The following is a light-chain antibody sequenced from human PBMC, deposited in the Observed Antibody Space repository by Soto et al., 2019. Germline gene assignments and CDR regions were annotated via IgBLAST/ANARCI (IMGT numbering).Light chain of an antibody. CDR3: AAWDDSVNGWV. V-gene: IGLV1-44*01. CDR2: INN. Sequence: QSVLTQPPSASGAPGQWVTISCSGGSSNIAINTVNWYLQLPGTAPKLLIYINNQRPSGVSDRFSGSKSDTSASLAITGLQSEDEGDYYCAAWDDSVNGWVFGGGTKVTVL. CDR1: SSNIAINT. J-gene: IGLJ3*02.